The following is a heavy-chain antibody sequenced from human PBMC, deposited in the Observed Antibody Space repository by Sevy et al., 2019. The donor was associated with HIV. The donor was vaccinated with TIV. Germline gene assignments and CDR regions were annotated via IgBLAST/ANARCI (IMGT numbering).Heavy chain of an antibody. J-gene: IGHJ6*02. D-gene: IGHD3-16*01. Sequence: GGSLRLSCAASEFTFSSYWMHWVRQAPGKGLVWVSRSNEDGSTTNYADSVKGRFNTSRDNAKNTLYLQMHSLRAEDTAVYYCARDIGGLGSFWGQGTTVTVSS. V-gene: IGHV3-74*01. CDR2: SNEDGSTT. CDR3: ARDIGGLGSF. CDR1: EFTFSSYW.